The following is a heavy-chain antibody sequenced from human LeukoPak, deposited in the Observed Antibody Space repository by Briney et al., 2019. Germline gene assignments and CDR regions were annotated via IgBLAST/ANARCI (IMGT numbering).Heavy chain of an antibody. J-gene: IGHJ4*02. V-gene: IGHV3-21*06. CDR3: ARAQLLVLDY. D-gene: IGHD6-19*01. Sequence: PGGSLRLSCVASGFTFSSYNVNWVRQASGKGLEWVSSISSTGSYIYYADSVTGRFTISRDNAKNSLYLQMNSLRAEDTAVYYCARAQLLVLDYWGQGTPVTVSS. CDR2: ISSTGSYI. CDR1: GFTFSSYN.